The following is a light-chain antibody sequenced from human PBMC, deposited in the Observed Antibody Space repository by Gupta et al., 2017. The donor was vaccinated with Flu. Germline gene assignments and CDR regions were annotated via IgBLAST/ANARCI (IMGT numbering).Light chain of an antibody. CDR2: EVS. CDR1: SSDVGGYKY. V-gene: IGLV2-14*01. Sequence: ALTQPASVSGSPGQSITISCSGTSSDVGGYKYVSWYQQHPGKAPKLMIYEVSNRPSGVSNRFAGSKSGNTASLTIAGLQAEEEADDDCSSYTTGSTRVVFGGGTKLTVL. J-gene: IGLJ2*01. CDR3: SSYTTGSTRVV.